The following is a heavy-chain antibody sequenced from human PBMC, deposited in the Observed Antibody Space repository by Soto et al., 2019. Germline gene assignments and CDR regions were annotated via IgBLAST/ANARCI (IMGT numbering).Heavy chain of an antibody. CDR3: ARSGAAMVTYYYYGMDV. V-gene: IGHV4-61*01. J-gene: IGHJ6*02. CDR1: GGSVSSGSYY. CDR2: IYYSGST. Sequence: SETLSLTCTVSGGSVSSGSYYWSWIRQPPGKGLEWIGYIYYSGSTNYNPSLKSRVTISVDTSKNQFSLKLSSVTAADTAVYYCARSGAAMVTYYYYGMDVWGQGTTVTVSS. D-gene: IGHD5-18*01.